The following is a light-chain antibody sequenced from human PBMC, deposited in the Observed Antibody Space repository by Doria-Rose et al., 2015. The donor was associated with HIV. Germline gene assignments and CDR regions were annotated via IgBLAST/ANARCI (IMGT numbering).Light chain of an antibody. J-gene: IGKJ1*01. V-gene: IGKV1-39*01. CDR1: QTVSTY. Sequence: DIQMTRSPSSLSASIGDRVTITCRASQTVSTYLNWFQQEPGKAPKLLIYAASRLQSGVPSRFSGSGSGTDFTLTISGLQPGDFATYYCQQTYSSPPWTFGQGTKVEMK. CDR3: QQTYSSPPWT. CDR2: AAS.